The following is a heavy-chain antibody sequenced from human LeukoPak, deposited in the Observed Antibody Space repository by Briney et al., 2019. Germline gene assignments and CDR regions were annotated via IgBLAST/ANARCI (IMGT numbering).Heavy chain of an antibody. CDR1: GGTFSSYA. J-gene: IGHJ6*02. D-gene: IGHD2-2*01. V-gene: IGHV1-69*04. CDR2: IIPILGIA. Sequence: SVKVSCKASGGTFSSYAISWVRQAPGQGREWMGRIIPILGIANYAQKFQGRVTITADKSTSTAYMELSSLRSEDPAVYYCARAYQLGVYYYGMDVWGQGTTVTVSS. CDR3: ARAYQLGVYYYGMDV.